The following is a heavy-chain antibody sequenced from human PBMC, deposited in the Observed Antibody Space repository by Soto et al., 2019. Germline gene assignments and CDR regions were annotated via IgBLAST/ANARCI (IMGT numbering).Heavy chain of an antibody. Sequence: QVQLLQSGAEVKKPGSSAKVSCKASGATFSSFAFSWVRQAPGQGREWMGVIIPIFDTISYAQKFQGRVTITADESTRTAKMELNSLTSDDTAVYYCASPLKWSGYYIAFDYLGQGTLVVVSS. CDR2: IIPIFDTI. J-gene: IGHJ4*02. D-gene: IGHD3-3*01. CDR1: GATFSSFA. V-gene: IGHV1-69*01. CDR3: ASPLKWSGYYIAFDY.